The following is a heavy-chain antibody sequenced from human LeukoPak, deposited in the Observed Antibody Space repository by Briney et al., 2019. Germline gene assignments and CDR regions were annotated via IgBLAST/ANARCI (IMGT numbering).Heavy chain of an antibody. V-gene: IGHV4-59*10. Sequence: SETLSLTCAVYGGSFSGYYWSWIRQPAGKGLEWIGRIYTSGSTNYNPSLKSRVTMSVDTSKNQFSLKLSSVTAADTAVYYCGVSSSWYRNFDYWGQGTLVTVSS. J-gene: IGHJ4*02. CDR1: GGSFSGYY. CDR2: IYTSGST. D-gene: IGHD6-13*01. CDR3: GVSSSWYRNFDY.